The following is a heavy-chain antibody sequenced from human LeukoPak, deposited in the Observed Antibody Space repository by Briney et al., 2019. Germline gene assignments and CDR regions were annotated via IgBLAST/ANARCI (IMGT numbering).Heavy chain of an antibody. CDR2: ISGSGGST. CDR3: AKDLEYDSSGYYFFDY. J-gene: IGHJ4*02. CDR1: GFTFSSYA. D-gene: IGHD3-22*01. V-gene: IGHV3-23*01. Sequence: GAFLRLSCAASGFTFSSYAMSWVRQAPGKGLEWFSAISGSGGSTYYADSVKGRFTISRDNSKNTLYLQMNSLRAEDTAVYYCAKDLEYDSSGYYFFDYWGQGTLVTVSS.